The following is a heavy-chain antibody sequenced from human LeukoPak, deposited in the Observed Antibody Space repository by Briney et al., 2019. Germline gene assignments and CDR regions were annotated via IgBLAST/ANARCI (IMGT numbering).Heavy chain of an antibody. CDR2: IYYSGST. D-gene: IGHD6-13*01. Sequence: SETLSLTCTVSGGSISSSSYYWGWIRQPPGKGLEWIGYIYYSGSTNYNPSLKRRVTISVDTSKNQFSLKLSSVTAADTAVYYCARYKRPTRWRIAAAGPYYFDYWGQGTLVTVSS. V-gene: IGHV4-61*05. CDR3: ARYKRPTRWRIAAAGPYYFDY. CDR1: GGSISSSSYY. J-gene: IGHJ4*02.